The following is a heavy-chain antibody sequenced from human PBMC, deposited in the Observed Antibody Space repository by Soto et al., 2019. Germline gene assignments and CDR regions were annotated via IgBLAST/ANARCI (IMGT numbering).Heavy chain of an antibody. D-gene: IGHD2-15*01. Sequence: QVQLVQSGAEVKKPGSSVKVSCKASGGTFSSSAISWVRQAPGQGLEWMGGIIPIFGTANYAQKFQGRVTITVDKSTSTAYMERSSRRSEDTAVYCCARDRRAGYGSGGSCYLHYSYGMDVWGQGTTVTVSS. CDR2: IIPIFGTA. J-gene: IGHJ6*02. CDR1: GGTFSSSA. V-gene: IGHV1-69*06. CDR3: ARDRRAGYGSGGSCYLHYSYGMDV.